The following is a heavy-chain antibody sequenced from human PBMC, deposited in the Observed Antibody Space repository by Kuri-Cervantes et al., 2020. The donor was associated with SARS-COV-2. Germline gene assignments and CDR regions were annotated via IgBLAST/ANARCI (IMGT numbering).Heavy chain of an antibody. CDR3: AKSPIYYYDSSGSIDY. D-gene: IGHD3-22*01. CDR1: GFTFSNAW. J-gene: IGHJ4*02. V-gene: IGHV3-15*01. Sequence: GESLKISCAASGFTFSNAWMSWVRQAPGKGLEWVGRIKSKTDGGTTDYAAPVKGRFTISRDDSKNTLYLQMNSLRAEDTAVYYCAKSPIYYYDSSGSIDYWGQGTLVTVSS. CDR2: IKSKTDGGTT.